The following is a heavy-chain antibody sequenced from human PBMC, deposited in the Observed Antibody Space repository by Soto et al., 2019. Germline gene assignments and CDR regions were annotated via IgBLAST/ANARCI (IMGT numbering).Heavy chain of an antibody. CDR3: AREGKYYYDSSGYPLFDY. D-gene: IGHD3-22*01. Sequence: ASVKVSCKASGYTFTSYYMHWVRQAPGQGLEWMGIINPSGGSTSYAQKFQGRVTMTRGTSTSTVYMELSSLRSEDTAVYYCAREGKYYYDSSGYPLFDYWGQGTLVTVSS. V-gene: IGHV1-46*01. J-gene: IGHJ4*02. CDR2: INPSGGST. CDR1: GYTFTSYY.